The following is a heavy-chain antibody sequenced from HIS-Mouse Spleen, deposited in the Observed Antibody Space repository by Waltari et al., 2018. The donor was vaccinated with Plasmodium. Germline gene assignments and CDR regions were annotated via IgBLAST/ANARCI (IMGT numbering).Heavy chain of an antibody. J-gene: IGHJ6*02. Sequence: QLQLQESGPGLVKPSETLSLTCTVSGGSISSSSYYWGWIRQPPGKGLEWVGSVYYKGCTCYNPVLRRRVTIARETAKNQFSRKLSAVTAADTAGYYCASLPRVEEVTTPFYYYYYGMDVWGQGTTVTVSS. CDR2: VYYKGCT. D-gene: IGHD4-4*01. CDR1: GGSISSSSYY. V-gene: IGHV4-39*01. CDR3: ASLPRVEEVTTPFYYYYYGMDV.